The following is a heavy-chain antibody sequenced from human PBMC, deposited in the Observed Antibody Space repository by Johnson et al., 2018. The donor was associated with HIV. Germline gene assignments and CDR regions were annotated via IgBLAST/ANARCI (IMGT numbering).Heavy chain of an antibody. CDR2: IYSGGST. CDR3: ARTRQGAFDI. J-gene: IGHJ3*02. V-gene: IGHV3-66*02. CDR1: GFTVSSNY. Sequence: VQLVESGGGLVQPGGSLRLSCAASGFTVSSNYMSWIRQAPGKGLEWVSVIYSGGSTYYADSVKGRFTISRDNSKNTLYLQMNILRAEDTAVYYCARTRQGAFDIWGQGTMVTVSS.